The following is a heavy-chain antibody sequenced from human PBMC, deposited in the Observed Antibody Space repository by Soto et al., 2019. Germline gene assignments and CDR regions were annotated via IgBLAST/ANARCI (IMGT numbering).Heavy chain of an antibody. J-gene: IGHJ4*02. Sequence: GGSLRLSCAASGFTFSSYGMHWVRQAPGKGLEWVAVIWYDGSNKYYADSVKGRFTISRDNSKNTLYLQMNSLRAEDTAVYYCARDVVENYYDSSGYFGYWGQGTLVTVSS. CDR3: ARDVVENYYDSSGYFGY. D-gene: IGHD3-22*01. V-gene: IGHV3-33*01. CDR1: GFTFSSYG. CDR2: IWYDGSNK.